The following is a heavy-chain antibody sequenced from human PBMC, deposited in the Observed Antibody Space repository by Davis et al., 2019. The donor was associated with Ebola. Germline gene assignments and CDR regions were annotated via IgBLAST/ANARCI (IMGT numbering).Heavy chain of an antibody. CDR3: LTDYWFDP. CDR1: GVTPVNDL. J-gene: IGHJ5*02. Sequence: GGSLRLSCEVSGVTPVNDLMNWVRQTPGKGLEWVGRFKGRADDGTTDYGAPVKGRFTVSRDDSKSTLYLQMDNLKPEDTAFYYCLTDYWFDPWGQGTLVTVSS. CDR2: FKGRADDGTT. V-gene: IGHV3-15*01.